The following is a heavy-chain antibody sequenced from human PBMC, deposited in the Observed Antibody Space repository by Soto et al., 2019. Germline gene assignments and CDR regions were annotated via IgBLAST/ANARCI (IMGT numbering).Heavy chain of an antibody. J-gene: IGHJ6*04. CDR3: ARELRSSSEDYYYGMDV. CDR2: IWYDGSNK. CDR1: GFTFSSYG. Sequence: QVQLVDSGGGVVQPGRALRLSCAASGFTFSSYGMHGVLQAPGKGLEWVAVIWYDGSNKYYADSVKGRFTISRDNSKNTLYLQMNSLRAEDTAVYYCARELRSSSEDYYYGMDVWGKGTTVTVSS. D-gene: IGHD6-6*01. V-gene: IGHV3-33*01.